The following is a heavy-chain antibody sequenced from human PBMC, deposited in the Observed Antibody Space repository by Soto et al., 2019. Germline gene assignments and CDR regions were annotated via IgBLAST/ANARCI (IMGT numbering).Heavy chain of an antibody. J-gene: IGHJ6*02. CDR1: GFTFSSYS. Sequence: PGGSLRLSCAASGFTFSSYSMNWVRQAPGKGLEWVSSISSSSSYIYYADSVKGRFTISRDNAKNSLYLQMNSLRAEDTAVYYCARVSSSWQDYNYYYYYGMDVWGQGTTVTVSS. V-gene: IGHV3-21*01. CDR3: ARVSSSWQDYNYYYYYGMDV. D-gene: IGHD6-13*01. CDR2: ISSSSSYI.